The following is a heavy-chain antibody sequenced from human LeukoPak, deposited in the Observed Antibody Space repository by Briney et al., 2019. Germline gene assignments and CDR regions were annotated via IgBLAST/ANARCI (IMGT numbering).Heavy chain of an antibody. CDR3: ASLAQSGITGTTSNFDY. D-gene: IGHD1-7*01. Sequence: QTGGSLRLSCAASGFTFSSYGMHWVRQAPGKGLEWVAVIWYDGSNKYYADSVKGRFTISRDNSKNTLYLQMNSLRAEDTAVYYCASLAQSGITGTTSNFDYWGQGTLVTVSS. CDR1: GFTFSSYG. CDR2: IWYDGSNK. V-gene: IGHV3-33*01. J-gene: IGHJ4*02.